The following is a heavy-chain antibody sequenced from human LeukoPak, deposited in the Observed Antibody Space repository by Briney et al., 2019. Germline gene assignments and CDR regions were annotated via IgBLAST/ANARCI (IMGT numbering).Heavy chain of an antibody. CDR1: GYTFTSYY. Sequence: GASVKVSCKASGYTFTSYYMHWVRQAPGQGLEWMGIINPSGGSTNYAQKFQGRVTMTRDTSTSTGYMELNSLRSEDTAIYYCARAEYYFGSGSHFDSWGQGTLVTVSS. CDR3: ARAEYYFGSGSHFDS. V-gene: IGHV1-46*01. D-gene: IGHD3-10*01. J-gene: IGHJ4*02. CDR2: INPSGGST.